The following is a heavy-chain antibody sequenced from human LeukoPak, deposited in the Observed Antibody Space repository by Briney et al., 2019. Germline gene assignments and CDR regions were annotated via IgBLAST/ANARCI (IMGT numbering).Heavy chain of an antibody. V-gene: IGHV4-59*01. D-gene: IGHD5-12*01. Sequence: SETLSLTCTVSGGSINSYYWNWIRQPPGKGLEWIGYVYYTGNTNYSPSLKSRVTMSVDTSKNQFSLKMSSVTAADTAVYHCARGTTITGEYYMDVWGKGTTVTISS. CDR2: VYYTGNT. CDR3: ARGTTITGEYYMDV. J-gene: IGHJ6*03. CDR1: GGSINSYY.